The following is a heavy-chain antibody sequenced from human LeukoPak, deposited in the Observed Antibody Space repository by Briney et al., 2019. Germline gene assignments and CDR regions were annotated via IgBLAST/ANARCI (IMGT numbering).Heavy chain of an antibody. CDR2: ISEDGSNK. Sequence: GGSLRLSCAASGLTFRNYWMSWVRQAPGKGLEWGAHISEDGSNKYYVDSVKGRFNISRDNAKNSLYLQMISLRVEDTAVYYCVSWSGKYYVTSEIPANSLGQGTLVTVSS. D-gene: IGHD3-10*02. J-gene: IGHJ4*02. V-gene: IGHV3-7*01. CDR3: VSWSGKYYVTSEIPANS. CDR1: GLTFRNYW.